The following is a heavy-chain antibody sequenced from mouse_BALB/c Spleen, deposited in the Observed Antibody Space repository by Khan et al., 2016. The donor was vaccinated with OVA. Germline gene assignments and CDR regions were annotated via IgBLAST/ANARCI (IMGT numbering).Heavy chain of an antibody. CDR2: IWGDGST. D-gene: IGHD1-3*01. J-gene: IGHJ3*01. CDR3: ASDRCYIHRAFAY. CDR1: GFSLTGYG. Sequence: VQLQESGPGLVAPSQSLSITCTVSGFSLTGYGVNWVRQPPGKGLEWLGMIWGDGSTDYNSALKSRLSISKDTSKSQVFLKMNSLQTDDTARYYCASDRCYIHRAFAYWGQGTLVTVSA. V-gene: IGHV2-6-7*01.